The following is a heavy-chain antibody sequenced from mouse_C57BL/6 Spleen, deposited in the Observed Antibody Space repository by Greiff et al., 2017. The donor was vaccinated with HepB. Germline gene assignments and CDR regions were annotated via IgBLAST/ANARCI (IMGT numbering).Heavy chain of an antibody. CDR1: GYTFTSYW. V-gene: IGHV1-59*01. J-gene: IGHJ3*01. CDR3: ARDTTVSRAY. Sequence: QVHVKQPGAELVRPGTSVKLSCKASGYTFTSYWMHWVKQRPGQGLEWIGVIDPSDSYTNYNQKFKGKATLTVDTSSSTAYMQLSSLTSEDSAVYYCARDTTVSRAYWGQGTLVTVSA. CDR2: IDPSDSYT. D-gene: IGHD1-1*01.